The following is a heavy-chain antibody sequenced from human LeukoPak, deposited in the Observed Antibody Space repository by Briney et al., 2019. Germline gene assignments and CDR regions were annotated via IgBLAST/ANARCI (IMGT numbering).Heavy chain of an antibody. J-gene: IGHJ4*02. D-gene: IGHD1-26*01. CDR3: ASNGGNSGTFLQLDY. CDR2: IYSGGNT. V-gene: IGHV3-66*02. CDR1: EFTVSTTY. Sequence: GGSLRLSCAASEFTVSTTYMTWVRQAPGKGLEWVSVIYSGGNTYHTDSVKGRFTIFRDNSENTLYLQMNSLRAEDTAVYYCASNGGNSGTFLQLDYWGQGTLVTVSS.